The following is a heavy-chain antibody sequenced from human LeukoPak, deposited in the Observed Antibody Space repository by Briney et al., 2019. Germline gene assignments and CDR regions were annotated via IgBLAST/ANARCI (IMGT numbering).Heavy chain of an antibody. CDR1: GFTVSSNY. J-gene: IGHJ3*02. CDR3: GRDSRGSYWGVFDI. D-gene: IGHD1-26*01. CDR2: LYIDGRT. V-gene: IGHV3-66*02. Sequence: PGGSLRLSCAASGFTVSSNYMNWVRQAPGKGLEWVSILYIDGRTFYADSVKGRFTISRDESKNTLYLQINSLRTEDTAVYYCGRDSRGSYWGVFDIGAQGKMVPVSS.